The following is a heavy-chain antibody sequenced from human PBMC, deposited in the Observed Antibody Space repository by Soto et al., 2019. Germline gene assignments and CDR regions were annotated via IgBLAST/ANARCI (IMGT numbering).Heavy chain of an antibody. CDR1: AFTFTSYS. CDR3: AKLMIGVGATSAFDF. Sequence: EMPLLESGGGLVQPGGSLRLSCAASAFTFTSYSMAWVRQAPGKGLEWVSIISGSGGSTWDADSVKGRFSISRDNSKNTLYLQMNSLRADDTALYYCAKLMIGVGATSAFDFWGQGTMVTVSS. CDR2: ISGSGGST. J-gene: IGHJ3*01. V-gene: IGHV3-23*01. D-gene: IGHD1-26*01.